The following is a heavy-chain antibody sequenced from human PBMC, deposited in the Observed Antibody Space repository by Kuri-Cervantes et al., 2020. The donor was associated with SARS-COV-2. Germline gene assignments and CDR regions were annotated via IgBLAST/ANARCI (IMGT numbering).Heavy chain of an antibody. CDR1: GESFSGYY. Sequence: SETLSLTCAFYGESFSGYYWNWSRQSPGKGLEWIVEVNHRGSTNYNPSLKSRVTISVDTSKNQFSLKLSSVTAADTAVYYCARMYYYDSSGYPRYSDAFDIWGQGTMVTVSS. V-gene: IGHV4-34*01. D-gene: IGHD3-22*01. CDR2: VNHRGST. J-gene: IGHJ3*02. CDR3: ARMYYYDSSGYPRYSDAFDI.